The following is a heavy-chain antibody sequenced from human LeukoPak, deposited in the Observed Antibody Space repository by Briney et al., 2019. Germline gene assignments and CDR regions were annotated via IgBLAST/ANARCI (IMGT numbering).Heavy chain of an antibody. Sequence: TGGSLRLSCVASGFTVNNAWMSWVRQAPGKGLEWVGRMKDKSDGGTTDYAAPVKGRFTISRDESKNTLSLQMNSLKIEDTAVYFCTTGYIAVVAPGDYWGQGTLVTVSS. J-gene: IGHJ4*02. CDR2: MKDKSDGGTT. D-gene: IGHD6-19*01. CDR1: GFTVNNAW. V-gene: IGHV3-15*01. CDR3: TTGYIAVVAPGDY.